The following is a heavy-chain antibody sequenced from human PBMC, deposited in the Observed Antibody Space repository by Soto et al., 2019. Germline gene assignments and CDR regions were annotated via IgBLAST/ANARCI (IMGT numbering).Heavy chain of an antibody. D-gene: IGHD6-13*01. J-gene: IGHJ6*02. Sequence: PVGSLSLSCAASGCPCSSYGVNWVRQARGKGLEWVSSISSSSSYIYYADSVKGRFTISRDNAKNSLYLQMNSLRAEDTAVYYCARDRLVVYSSTDYYYYGMHVWGQGTTVTVSS. CDR3: ARDRLVVYSSTDYYYYGMHV. V-gene: IGHV3-21*01. CDR2: ISSSSSYI. CDR1: GCPCSSYG.